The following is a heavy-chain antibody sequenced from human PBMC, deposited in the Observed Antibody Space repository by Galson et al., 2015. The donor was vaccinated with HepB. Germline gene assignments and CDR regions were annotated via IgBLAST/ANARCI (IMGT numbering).Heavy chain of an antibody. Sequence: SLRLSCAASGFIFRNAWMSWVRQAPGKGLGWVGRIKSNTDGGTTDYAAPVRGRFTISRDDSKNTLYLQMNSLKTEDTAVYYCTTHYYGSGNYLAGLGYFDYWGQGTLVTVSS. CDR2: IKSNTDGGTT. CDR1: GFIFRNAW. V-gene: IGHV3-15*01. D-gene: IGHD3-10*01. CDR3: TTHYYGSGNYLAGLGYFDY. J-gene: IGHJ4*02.